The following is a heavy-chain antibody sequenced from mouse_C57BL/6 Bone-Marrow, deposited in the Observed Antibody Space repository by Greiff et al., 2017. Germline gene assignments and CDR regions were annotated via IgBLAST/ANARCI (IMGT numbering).Heavy chain of an antibody. CDR2: INPSSGYT. D-gene: IGHD2-4*01. Sequence: QVQLKESGAELARPGASVKMSCKASGYTFTSYTMHWVKQRPGQGLEWIGYINPSSGYTKYNQKFKDKATLTADKSSSTAYMQLSSLTSEDSAVYYCARVPLFYYDYDVWFAYWGQGTLVTVSA. CDR3: ARVPLFYYDYDVWFAY. V-gene: IGHV1-4*01. J-gene: IGHJ3*01. CDR1: GYTFTSYT.